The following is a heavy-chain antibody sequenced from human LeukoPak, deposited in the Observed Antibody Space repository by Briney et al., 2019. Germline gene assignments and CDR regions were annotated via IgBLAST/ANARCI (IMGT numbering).Heavy chain of an antibody. CDR2: INPRGGTT. J-gene: IGHJ4*02. V-gene: IGHV1-46*01. Sequence: ASVKVSCKASGYTFTSYFMYWMRQAPGQGLEWMGLINPRGGTTRYAQKFQGRITMTSDTSTSTVYMELNSLRSDDTAVYFCARVGSAAATADYWGQGTLVTVSS. CDR1: GYTFTSYF. D-gene: IGHD6-25*01. CDR3: ARVGSAAATADY.